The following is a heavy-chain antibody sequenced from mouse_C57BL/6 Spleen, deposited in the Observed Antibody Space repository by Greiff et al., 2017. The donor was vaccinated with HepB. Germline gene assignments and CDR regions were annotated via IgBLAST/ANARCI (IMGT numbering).Heavy chain of an antibody. J-gene: IGHJ4*01. CDR2: IDPETGGT. CDR3: KSFYYGNYRYAMDY. CDR1: GYTFTDYE. D-gene: IGHD2-1*01. V-gene: IGHV1-15*01. Sequence: QVQLQQSGAELVRPGASVTLSCKASGYTFTDYEMHWVKQTPVHGLEWIGAIDPETGGTAYNQKFKGKAILTADKSSSTAYMELRSLTSEDSAVYYCKSFYYGNYRYAMDYWGQGTSVTVSS.